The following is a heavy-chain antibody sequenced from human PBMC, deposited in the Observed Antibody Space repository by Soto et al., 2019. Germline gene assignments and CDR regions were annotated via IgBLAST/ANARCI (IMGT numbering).Heavy chain of an antibody. CDR3: ARDWGRYCSGGSCSATDAFDI. CDR1: GGSISSGGYY. Sequence: SETLSLTCTVSGGSISSGGYYWSWIRQHPGKGLEWIGYIYYSGSTYYNPSLKSRVTISVDTSKNQFSLKLSSVTAADTAVYYCARDWGRYCSGGSCSATDAFDIWGQGTMGTVS. V-gene: IGHV4-31*03. CDR2: IYYSGST. J-gene: IGHJ3*02. D-gene: IGHD2-15*01.